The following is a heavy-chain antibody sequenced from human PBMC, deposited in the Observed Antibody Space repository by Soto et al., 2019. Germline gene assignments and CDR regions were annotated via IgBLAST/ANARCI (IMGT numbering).Heavy chain of an antibody. Sequence: VVSRILSCSSSVFTFISDLIGWVRQAPVKWLEWVANIKQYGSEKYYVDSVKGRFTISRDNAKNSLYLQMNSLRAEDTAVYYCACFQRGGSDFDGMEVWGQGHTVNVSS. CDR1: VFTFISDL. CDR2: IKQYGSEK. CDR3: ACFQRGGSDFDGMEV. D-gene: IGHD3-16*01. J-gene: IGHJ6*01. V-gene: IGHV3-7*01.